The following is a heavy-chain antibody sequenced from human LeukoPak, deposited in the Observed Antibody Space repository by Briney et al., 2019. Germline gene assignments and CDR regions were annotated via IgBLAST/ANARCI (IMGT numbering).Heavy chain of an antibody. CDR2: IKKDGSET. D-gene: IGHD1-14*01. V-gene: IGHV3-7*01. CDR1: GFTFSSYA. J-gene: IGHJ5*02. Sequence: GRSLRLSCAASGFTFSSYAMHWVRQAPGKGLEWVANIKKDGSETYYVDSVRGRFTVSRDNDKNSLYLEMNSLRDEDTAVYYCLQYNSENTWGQGTLVTVYS. CDR3: LQYNSENT.